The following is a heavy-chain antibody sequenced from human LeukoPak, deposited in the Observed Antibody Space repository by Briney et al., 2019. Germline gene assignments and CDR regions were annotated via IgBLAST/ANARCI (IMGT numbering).Heavy chain of an antibody. J-gene: IGHJ6*03. CDR2: IRPDGSVI. D-gene: IGHD3-9*01. V-gene: IGHV3-7*03. Sequence: GGSLRLSCAASGFTFSSYSMTWVRRAPGKGLEWVANIRPDGSVIHYVDSVKGRFTISRDSAKNSLYLQMNSLRAEDTAVYYCARTIYGIFIYYMDVWGKGTTVTISS. CDR1: GFTFSSYS. CDR3: ARTIYGIFIYYMDV.